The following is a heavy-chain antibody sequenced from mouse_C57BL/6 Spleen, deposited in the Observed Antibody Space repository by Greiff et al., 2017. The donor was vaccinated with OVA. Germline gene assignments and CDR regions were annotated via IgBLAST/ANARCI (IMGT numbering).Heavy chain of an antibody. CDR3: AEGSYYFDY. CDR1: GYAFSSSW. CDR2: IYPGDGDT. J-gene: IGHJ2*01. V-gene: IGHV1-82*01. Sequence: VKLMESGPELVKPGASVKLSCKASGYAFSSSWMNWVKQRPGQGLEWIGRIYPGDGDTNYNGKFKGKATLTADKSSSTAYMRLSSLTSEDSAVYCCAEGSYYFDYWGQGTTLTVAS.